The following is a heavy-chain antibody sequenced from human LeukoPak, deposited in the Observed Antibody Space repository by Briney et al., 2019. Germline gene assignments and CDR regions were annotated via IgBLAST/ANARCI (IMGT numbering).Heavy chain of an antibody. J-gene: IGHJ5*02. CDR1: GGSISGGGYY. CDR2: IYYSGST. Sequence: PSETLSLTCTVSGGSISGGGYYWSWIRQHPGKGLEWIGYIYYSGSTYYNPSLKSRVTISVDTSKNQFSLKLSSVTAADTAVYYCARGYYDILTGQNWFDPWGQGTLVTVSS. CDR3: ARGYYDILTGQNWFDP. V-gene: IGHV4-31*03. D-gene: IGHD3-9*01.